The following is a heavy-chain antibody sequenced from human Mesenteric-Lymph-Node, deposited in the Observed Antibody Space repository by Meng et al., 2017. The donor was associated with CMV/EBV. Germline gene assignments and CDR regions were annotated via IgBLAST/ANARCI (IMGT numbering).Heavy chain of an antibody. J-gene: IGHJ6*02. CDR3: ARDRLVIIGLYYYYYGMDV. Sequence: GGSLRLSCAASGFTFSSYRMKWVRQAPGKGLEWVASISSSSVFIHYGDSVEGRFTISRDNSKNTLYLQMNSLRAEDTAVYYCARDRLVIIGLYYYYYGMDVWGQGTTVTVSS. V-gene: IGHV3-21*01. CDR1: GFTFSSYR. CDR2: ISSSSVFI. D-gene: IGHD3-9*01.